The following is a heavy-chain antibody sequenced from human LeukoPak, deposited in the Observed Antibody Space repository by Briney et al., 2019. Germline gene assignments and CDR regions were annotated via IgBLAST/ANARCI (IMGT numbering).Heavy chain of an antibody. D-gene: IGHD2-2*01. V-gene: IGHV5-51*01. J-gene: IGHJ4*02. Sequence: GESLKISFRGSGXSFTTYCIGWVRQMPGKGLEWMGIIYPGDPDTRYSPSFQGQVTMSADKSINTAYLQWSSLKASDTAMYYCARRQGCSSTSCPPDYWGQGTLVTVSS. CDR3: ARRQGCSSTSCPPDY. CDR1: GXSFTTYC. CDR2: IYPGDPDT.